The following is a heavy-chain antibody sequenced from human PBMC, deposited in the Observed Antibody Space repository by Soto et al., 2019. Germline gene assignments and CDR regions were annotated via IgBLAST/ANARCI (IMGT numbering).Heavy chain of an antibody. D-gene: IGHD2-2*02. CDR3: ARPALYGRVRVAFDI. CDR1: GYTFTSYA. V-gene: IGHV1-8*02. Sequence: ASVNVSCKASGYTFTSYAMNWVRQAPRQGLEWMGWMNPNSGNTGYAQKFQGRVTMTRNTSISTAYMELSSLRSEDTAVYYCARPALYGRVRVAFDIWGQGTMVTVSS. CDR2: MNPNSGNT. J-gene: IGHJ3*02.